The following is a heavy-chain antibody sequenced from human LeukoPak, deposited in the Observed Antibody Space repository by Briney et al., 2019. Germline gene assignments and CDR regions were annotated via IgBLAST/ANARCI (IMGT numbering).Heavy chain of an antibody. CDR2: VLPIFRIT. CDR3: ARDRGSGFNWFDP. Sequence: SVKVSCKASGGSFSSYGISWVRQAPGQGLEWMGGVLPIFRITNYAQRFQGRVTITADESRSTAYMELSRLRSDDTAVYYCARDRGSGFNWFDPWGQGTLVTVSS. D-gene: IGHD3-22*01. CDR1: GGSFSSYG. V-gene: IGHV1-69*13. J-gene: IGHJ5*02.